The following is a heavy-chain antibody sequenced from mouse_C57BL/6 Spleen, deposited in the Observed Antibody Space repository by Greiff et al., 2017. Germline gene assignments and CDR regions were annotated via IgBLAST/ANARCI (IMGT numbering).Heavy chain of an antibody. D-gene: IGHD1-1*01. CDR2: IDPNSGGT. CDR3: ARYKDYYGSSYYAMDY. J-gene: IGHJ4*01. V-gene: IGHV1-72*01. CDR1: GYTFTSYW. Sequence: QVQLQQPGAELVKPGASVKLSCKASGYTFTSYWMHWVKQRPGRGLEWIGRIDPNSGGTKYNEKFKSKATLTVDKPSSTAYIQVCSLTSEDSAVYYWARYKDYYGSSYYAMDYWGQGTSVTVSS.